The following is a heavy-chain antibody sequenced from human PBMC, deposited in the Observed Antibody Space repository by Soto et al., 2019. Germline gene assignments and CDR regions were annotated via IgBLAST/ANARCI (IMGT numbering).Heavy chain of an antibody. CDR2: TYYSGTT. V-gene: IGHV4-59*08. J-gene: IGHJ5*02. Sequence: SQTLSLSNPVYCGTMSTHYESGIRQPPVKGLGGIGYTYYSGTTTSNPPLKSRVTISVDTSKNQFSLKLSSVTAADTAVYYCASLGYCSSTSCYDGLDPWGQGTLVTVS. CDR1: CGTMSTHY. D-gene: IGHD2-2*01. CDR3: ASLGYCSSTSCYDGLDP.